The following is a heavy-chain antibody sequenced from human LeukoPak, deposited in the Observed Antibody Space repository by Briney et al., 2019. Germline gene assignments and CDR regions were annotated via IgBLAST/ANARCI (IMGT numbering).Heavy chain of an antibody. V-gene: IGHV3-53*01. CDR1: GFTFSNFA. CDR3: ARVNSWYYFDY. J-gene: IGHJ4*02. D-gene: IGHD4-23*01. Sequence: GGSLRLSCAASGFTFSNFAMSWVRQAPGKGLEWVSVIYSGGSTYYADSVKGRFTISRDNSKNTLYPQMNSLRAEDTAVYYCARVNSWYYFDYWGQGTLVTVSS. CDR2: IYSGGST.